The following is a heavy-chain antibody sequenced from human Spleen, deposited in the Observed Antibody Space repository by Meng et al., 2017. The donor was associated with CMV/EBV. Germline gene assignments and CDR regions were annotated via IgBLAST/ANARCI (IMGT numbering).Heavy chain of an antibody. D-gene: IGHD1/OR15-1a*01. Sequence: GESLKISCKASGYTFTGYYMHWVRQAPGQGLEWMGWINPNSGGTVYEQKFQGRVTMTRDTSISTAYMELSRLRSDDTAVYYCARGGTQIDIVTVPGILRNNNGMDVWGQGTTVTVSS. J-gene: IGHJ6*02. V-gene: IGHV1-2*02. CDR3: ARGGTQIDIVTVPGILRNNNGMDV. CDR1: GYTFTGYY. CDR2: INPNSGGT.